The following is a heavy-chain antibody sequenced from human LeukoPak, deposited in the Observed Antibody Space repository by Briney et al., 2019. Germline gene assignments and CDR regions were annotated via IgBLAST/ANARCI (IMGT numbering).Heavy chain of an antibody. Sequence: PGGSLRLSCAASGFTVSSNYMSWVRQAPGKGLEWVSVIYSGGSTYYADSVKGRFTISRDNSKNTLYLQMNSLRAEDTAVYYCARPYAPKEDLLDYWEEETLVTVSS. J-gene: IGHJ4*02. CDR1: GFTVSSNY. D-gene: IGHD3-9*01. CDR2: IYSGGST. CDR3: ARPYAPKEDLLDY. V-gene: IGHV3-53*01.